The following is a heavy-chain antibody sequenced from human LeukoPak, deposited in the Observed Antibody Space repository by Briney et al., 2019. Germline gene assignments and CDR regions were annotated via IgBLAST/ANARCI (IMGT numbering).Heavy chain of an antibody. V-gene: IGHV3-30*02. CDR3: ARAGGRYFDWLSYFDY. Sequence: PGGSLRLSCAASGFTFSSYGMHWVRQAPGKGLGWVAFIRYDGSNKYYADSVKGRFTISRDNSKNTLYLQMNSLRAEDTAVYYCARAGGRYFDWLSYFDYWGQGTLVTVSS. D-gene: IGHD3-9*01. CDR1: GFTFSSYG. J-gene: IGHJ4*02. CDR2: IRYDGSNK.